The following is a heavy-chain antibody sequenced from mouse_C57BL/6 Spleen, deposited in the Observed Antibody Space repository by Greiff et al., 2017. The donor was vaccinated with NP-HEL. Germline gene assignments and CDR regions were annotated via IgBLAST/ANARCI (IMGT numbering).Heavy chain of an antibody. CDR2: INPNNGGT. CDR3: AAGDIYYDYSFAY. V-gene: IGHV1-26*01. CDR1: GYTFTDYY. D-gene: IGHD2-4*01. Sequence: VQLQQSGPELVKPGASVKISCKASGYTFTDYYMNWVKQSHGKSLEWIGDINPNNGGTSYNQKFKGKATLTVDKSSSTAYMELRSLTSEDSAVYYCAAGDIYYDYSFAYWGQGTLVTVSA. J-gene: IGHJ3*01.